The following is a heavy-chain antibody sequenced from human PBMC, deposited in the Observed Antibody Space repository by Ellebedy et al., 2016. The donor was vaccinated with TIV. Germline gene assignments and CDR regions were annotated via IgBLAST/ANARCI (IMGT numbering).Heavy chain of an antibody. V-gene: IGHV2-5*01. CDR3: ARIRFSEAAAGTMGEFDP. CDR1: GFSLSTSGVG. D-gene: IGHD6-13*01. J-gene: IGHJ5*02. Sequence: SGPTLVKPTQTLTLTCTFSGFSLSTSGVGVGWIRQPPGKALEWLALIYWNDDKRYSPSLKSRPTITKDTSKNQVVLTMTNMDPVDTATYYCARIRFSEAAAGTMGEFDPWGQGTLVTVSS. CDR2: IYWNDDK.